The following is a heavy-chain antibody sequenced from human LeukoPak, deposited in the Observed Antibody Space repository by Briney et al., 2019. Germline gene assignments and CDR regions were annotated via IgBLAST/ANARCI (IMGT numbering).Heavy chain of an antibody. CDR3: ARAQEGCSRASCYLEP. J-gene: IGHJ5*02. D-gene: IGHD2-2*01. CDR2: MHHSGRT. Sequence: SGTLSLTCAISGASISSTNWWIWVSQPPGKGLEWIGEMHHSGRTNYNPSLKSRITISVDKSKNQVFLRLKSVAAADTALYYCARAQEGCSRASCYLEPWGQGTLVTVSS. CDR1: GASISSTNW. V-gene: IGHV4-4*02.